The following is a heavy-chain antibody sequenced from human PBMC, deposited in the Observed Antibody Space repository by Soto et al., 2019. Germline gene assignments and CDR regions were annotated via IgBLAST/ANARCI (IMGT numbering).Heavy chain of an antibody. CDR2: ISAYNGNT. CDR1: GYTFTSYG. V-gene: IGHV1-18*01. Sequence: GASVKVSCKACGYTFTSYGISWVRQAPGQGLEWMGWISAYNGNTNYAQKLQGRVTMTTDTSTSTAYMELRSLRSDDTAVYYCAREAPDYYYYYMDVWGKGTTVTVSS. CDR3: AREAPDYYYYYMDV. J-gene: IGHJ6*03.